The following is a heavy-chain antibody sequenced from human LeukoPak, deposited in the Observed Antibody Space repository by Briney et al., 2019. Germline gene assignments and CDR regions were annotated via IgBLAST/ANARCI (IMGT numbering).Heavy chain of an antibody. Sequence: SETLSLTCAVYGGSFSGYCWSWIRQPPGKGLEWIGEINHSGSTNYNPSLKSRVTISVDTSKNQFSLKLSSVTAADTAVYYCAREEGYSSSSDAFDIWGQGTMVTVSS. J-gene: IGHJ3*02. D-gene: IGHD6-6*01. V-gene: IGHV4-34*01. CDR3: AREEGYSSSSDAFDI. CDR2: INHSGST. CDR1: GGSFSGYC.